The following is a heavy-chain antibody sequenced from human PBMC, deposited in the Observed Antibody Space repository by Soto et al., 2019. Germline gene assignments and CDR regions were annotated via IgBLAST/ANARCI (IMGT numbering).Heavy chain of an antibody. Sequence: PLEILSLTCTVSGGSISTYCWSWLRQPPGKGLEWIGYIYYSGSAYYNPSLKSRVTMSVDTSKNQFSLKLTSVNAADTAVYYCTRGGDAYKNGHWGQGTLVTVSS. CDR1: GGSISTYC. CDR3: TRGGDAYKNGH. V-gene: IGHV4-59*01. D-gene: IGHD2-21*01. CDR2: IYYSGSA. J-gene: IGHJ4*02.